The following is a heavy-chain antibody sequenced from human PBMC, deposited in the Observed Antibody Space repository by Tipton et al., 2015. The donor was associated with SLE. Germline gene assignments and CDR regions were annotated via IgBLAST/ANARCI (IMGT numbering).Heavy chain of an antibody. V-gene: IGHV3-48*03. CDR3: ARGSGAAFFDY. J-gene: IGHJ4*02. D-gene: IGHD2-15*01. CDR1: GFTFSSYE. CDR2: ISSSGSTI. Sequence: SLRLSCAASGFTFSSYEMNWVRQAPGKGLEWVSYISSSGSTIYYADSVKGRFTISRDNAKNSLYLQMNSLRAEDTAVYYCARGSGAAFFDYWGQGTLVTVSS.